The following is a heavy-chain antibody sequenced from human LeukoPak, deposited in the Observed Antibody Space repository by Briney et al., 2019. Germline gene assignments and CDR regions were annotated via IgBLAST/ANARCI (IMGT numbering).Heavy chain of an antibody. CDR2: ISGSGGST. CDR3: AKSQGYYDSSGYPDY. CDR1: GFTFSSYA. D-gene: IGHD3-22*01. V-gene: IGHV3-23*01. Sequence: GGSLRLSCAASGFTFSSYAMSWVRQAPGKGLEWVSAISGSGGSTYYADSVKGRFTISRDNSKSTLYLQMNSLRAEDTAVYYCAKSQGYYDSSGYPDYGGQGPLVTVSS. J-gene: IGHJ4*02.